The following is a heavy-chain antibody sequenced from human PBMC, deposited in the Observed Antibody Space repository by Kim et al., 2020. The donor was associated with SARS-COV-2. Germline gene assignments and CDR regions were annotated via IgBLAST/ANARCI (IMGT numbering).Heavy chain of an antibody. D-gene: IGHD3-22*01. J-gene: IGHJ4*02. V-gene: IGHV3-30*01. CDR3: ARERYYYDSSGYRHPHY. Sequence: VKGRFTISRDNSKNTLYLQMNSLRAEDTAVYYCARERYYYDSSGYRHPHYWGQGTLVTVSS.